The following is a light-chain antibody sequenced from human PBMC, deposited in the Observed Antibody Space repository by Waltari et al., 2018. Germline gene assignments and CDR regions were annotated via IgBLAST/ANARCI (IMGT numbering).Light chain of an antibody. CDR1: SSDLGGYTY. CDR2: EVS. J-gene: IGLJ2*01. Sequence: QSALTQPASVSGSPGQSVTISCAGTSSDLGGYTYVSWYQQPPDKAPQLVIYEVSHRPPGVSSRFSGSKSGNTASLTISGLRAEDEADYYCSSYTSSSTLVFGGGTKVTVL. CDR3: SSYTSSSTLV. V-gene: IGLV2-14*01.